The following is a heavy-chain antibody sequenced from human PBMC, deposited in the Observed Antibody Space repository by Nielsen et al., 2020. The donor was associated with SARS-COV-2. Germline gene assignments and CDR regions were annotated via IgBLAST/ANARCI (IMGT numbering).Heavy chain of an antibody. CDR2: ISYDGSNK. CDR1: GFTFSSYG. Sequence: GGSLRLSCAASGFTFSSYGMHWVRQAPGKGLEWVAVISYDGSNKYYADSVKGRFTISRDNAKNSLYLQMNSLRAEDTALYYCATGAAAGTGNYYYGMDVWGQGTTVTVSS. CDR3: ATGAAAGTGNYYYGMDV. V-gene: IGHV3-30*03. D-gene: IGHD6-13*01. J-gene: IGHJ6*02.